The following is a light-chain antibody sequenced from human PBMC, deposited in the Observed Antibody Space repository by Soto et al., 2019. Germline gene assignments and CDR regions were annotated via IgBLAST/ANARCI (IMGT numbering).Light chain of an antibody. Sequence: EIVMTPSPATLSVSPVGRATLSCRASQSISDTLAWYQQKPGQAPRLPIYGASTRATGIPARFSGSGSGTEFTLTISSLQSEDFAVYYCQQYNNWPPWTFGQGTKVDIK. CDR2: GAS. CDR1: QSISDT. CDR3: QQYNNWPPWT. J-gene: IGKJ1*01. V-gene: IGKV3-15*01.